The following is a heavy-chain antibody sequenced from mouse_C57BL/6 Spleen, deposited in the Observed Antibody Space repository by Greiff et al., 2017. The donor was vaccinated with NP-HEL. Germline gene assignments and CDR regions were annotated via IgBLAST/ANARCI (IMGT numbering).Heavy chain of an antibody. CDR2: ISSGSSTI. D-gene: IGHD2-4*01. V-gene: IGHV5-17*01. J-gene: IGHJ4*01. Sequence: EVKLVESGGGLVKPGGSLKLSCAASGFTFSDYGMHWVRQAPEKGLEWVAYISSGSSTIYYADKVKGRFTISRDNAKNTLCLQMTSLRSEDTAMYYCARGESTMITPYAMDYWGQGTSVTVSA. CDR3: ARGESTMITPYAMDY. CDR1: GFTFSDYG.